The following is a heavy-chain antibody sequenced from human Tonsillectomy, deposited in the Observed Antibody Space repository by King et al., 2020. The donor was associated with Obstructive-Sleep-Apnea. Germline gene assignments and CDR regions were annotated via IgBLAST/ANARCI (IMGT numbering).Heavy chain of an antibody. Sequence: VQLVESGGGLVQPGGSLRLSCAGSGFTFSSYAMSWVRQAPGKGLEWVSVISGSGGSTYYADSVRGRFTISRDNSKNTLYLQMNSLRAEDTAVYYCAKGMVRGVIGPYGMDVWGQGTTVTVSS. D-gene: IGHD3-10*01. CDR1: GFTFSSYA. CDR2: ISGSGGST. J-gene: IGHJ6*02. CDR3: AKGMVRGVIGPYGMDV. V-gene: IGHV3-23*04.